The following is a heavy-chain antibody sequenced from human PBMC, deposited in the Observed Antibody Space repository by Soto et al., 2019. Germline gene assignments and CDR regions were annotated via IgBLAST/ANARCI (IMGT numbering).Heavy chain of an antibody. CDR2: IRFDGSNE. D-gene: IGHD1-7*01. J-gene: IGHJ4*01. CDR1: GGIFHGYG. Sequence: QEQLVESGGGVVQPGTSLRLSCAVPGGIFHGYGMHWVRQAPGKGLEWVAIIRFDGSNEEYADSVKGRFTISRDNSKNILYLQMNSLGAVDTAVYYCARDGIGGTVFRGYLDYWGRGTVVTVSS. V-gene: IGHV3-33*01. CDR3: ARDGIGGTVFRGYLDY.